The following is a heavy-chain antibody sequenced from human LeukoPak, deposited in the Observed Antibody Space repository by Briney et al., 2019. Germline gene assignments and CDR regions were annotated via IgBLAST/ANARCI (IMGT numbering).Heavy chain of an antibody. CDR3: ARDLADIVVVPAASPDAFDI. CDR2: IYYSGST. CDR1: GGSISSGDYY. Sequence: PSQTLSLTCTVSGGSISSGDYYWSWIRQPPGKGLEWLGYIYYSGSTYYNPSLKSRVTISVDTSKNQFSLELSSVTAADTAVYYCARDLADIVVVPAASPDAFDIWGQGTMVTVAS. J-gene: IGHJ3*02. V-gene: IGHV4-30-4*08. D-gene: IGHD2-2*01.